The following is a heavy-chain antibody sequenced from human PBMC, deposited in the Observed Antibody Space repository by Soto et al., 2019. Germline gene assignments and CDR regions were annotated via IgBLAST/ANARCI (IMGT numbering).Heavy chain of an antibody. CDR1: GFTFRDYS. V-gene: IGHV3-11*06. D-gene: IGHD3-3*01. Sequence: PGGSLRPSCAASGFTFRDYSFSWIRQAPGKGLEWVSSISSSSSYIYYADSVKGRFTISRDNAKNSLYLQMNSLRAEDTAVYYCTTGSSGSIFGPAERVDPSGQGTLVTVSS. J-gene: IGHJ5*02. CDR3: TTGSSGSIFGPAERVDP. CDR2: ISSSSSYI.